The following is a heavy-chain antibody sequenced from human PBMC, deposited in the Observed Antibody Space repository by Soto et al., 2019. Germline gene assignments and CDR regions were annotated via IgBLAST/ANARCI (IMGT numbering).Heavy chain of an antibody. V-gene: IGHV3-23*01. D-gene: IGHD4-17*01. Sequence: EVHLLESGGGLVQPGGSLRLSCTASGFTFSSYAMSWVRQASGKGLEWVSTISGSGGSTYSADSVKGRFSISRDNSKSTLYLQMNSLRADDTAVYYCAACGTVTRLDYWGQGTLVTVSS. CDR1: GFTFSSYA. CDR3: AACGTVTRLDY. J-gene: IGHJ4*02. CDR2: ISGSGGST.